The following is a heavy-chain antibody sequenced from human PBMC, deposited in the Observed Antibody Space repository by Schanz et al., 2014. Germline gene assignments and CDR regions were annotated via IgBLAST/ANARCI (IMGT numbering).Heavy chain of an antibody. D-gene: IGHD1-26*01. Sequence: VQLVESGGGLVKPGGSLRLSCAASGFTFSSYAMHWVRQAPGKGLEWVAVISYDGSNKYYADSVKGRLTVSRDNSENTVYLEFHSLRSEDTALYYCAREAKWGQWYFDLWGRGSLVTVSS. V-gene: IGHV3-30*04. CDR3: AREAKWGQWYFDL. J-gene: IGHJ2*01. CDR1: GFTFSSYA. CDR2: ISYDGSNK.